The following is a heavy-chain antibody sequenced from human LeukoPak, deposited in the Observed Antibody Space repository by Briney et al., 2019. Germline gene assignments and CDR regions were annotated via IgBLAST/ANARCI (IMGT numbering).Heavy chain of an antibody. CDR2: IYYSGST. J-gene: IGHJ5*02. CDR1: GGSISSGDYY. CDR3: ARHHIVVVPAAILSWFDP. D-gene: IGHD2-2*02. Sequence: SQTLSLTCTVSGGSISSGDYYWSWIRQPPGTGLEWIGYIYYSGSTYYNPSLKSRVTISVDTSKNQFSLKLSSVTAADTAVYYCARHHIVVVPAAILSWFDPWGQGTLVTVSS. V-gene: IGHV4-30-4*01.